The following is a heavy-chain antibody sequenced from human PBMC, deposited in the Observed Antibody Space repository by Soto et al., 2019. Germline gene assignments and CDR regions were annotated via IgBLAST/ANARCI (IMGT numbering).Heavy chain of an antibody. D-gene: IGHD6-6*01. CDR2: IKSKTDGGTT. V-gene: IGHV3-15*01. Sequence: LRLSCAASGFTFSNAWMSWVRQAPGKGLEWVGRIKSKTDGGTTDYAAPVKGRFTISRDDSKNTLYLQMNSLKTEDTAVYYCTTDFISSSDPYYYYYGMDVWGQGTTVTVSS. CDR3: TTDFISSSDPYYYYYGMDV. CDR1: GFTFSNAW. J-gene: IGHJ6*02.